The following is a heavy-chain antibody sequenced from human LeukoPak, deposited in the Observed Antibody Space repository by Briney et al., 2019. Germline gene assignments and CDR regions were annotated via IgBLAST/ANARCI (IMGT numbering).Heavy chain of an antibody. CDR3: AREEGGAGLYGFDI. J-gene: IGHJ3*02. Sequence: PGGSLRLSCAASGFTFNTYSMNWVRQAPGKGLEWVSSISSSSDYIYYADSLKGRFTISRDNAKNSLYLQMNSLRAEDTAVYYCAREEGGAGLYGFDIWGQGTMVTVSS. CDR2: ISSSSDYI. V-gene: IGHV3-21*01. D-gene: IGHD1-26*01. CDR1: GFTFNTYS.